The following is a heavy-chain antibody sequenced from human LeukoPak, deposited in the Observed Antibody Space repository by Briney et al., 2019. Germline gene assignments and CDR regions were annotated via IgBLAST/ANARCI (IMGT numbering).Heavy chain of an antibody. D-gene: IGHD3-10*01. V-gene: IGHV3-7*03. Sequence: SGGSLRLSCVASGFAFSSYWMTWVRQAPGKGLEWVANIRQDGGEEYYVDSVKGRSTISRDNAKNSLFLQMNSLRAEDTAVYYCAKTRFTVVQEFLVWAPFDYWGQGTLVTVSS. J-gene: IGHJ4*02. CDR1: GFAFSSYW. CDR3: AKTRFTVVQEFLVWAPFDY. CDR2: IRQDGGEE.